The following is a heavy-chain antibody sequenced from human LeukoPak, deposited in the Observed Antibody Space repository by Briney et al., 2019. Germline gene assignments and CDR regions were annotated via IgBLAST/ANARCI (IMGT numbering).Heavy chain of an antibody. CDR2: INPNSGGT. J-gene: IGHJ6*03. Sequence: GASVKVSCKASGYTFTGYYMHWVRQAPGQGLEWMGWINPNSGGTNYAQKFQGGVTMTRDTSISTAYMELSRLRSDDTAVYYCARGAGIHLLIYFYFYMDVWGKGSTVTVSS. CDR1: GYTFTGYY. V-gene: IGHV1-2*02. D-gene: IGHD2-8*01. CDR3: ARGAGIHLLIYFYFYMDV.